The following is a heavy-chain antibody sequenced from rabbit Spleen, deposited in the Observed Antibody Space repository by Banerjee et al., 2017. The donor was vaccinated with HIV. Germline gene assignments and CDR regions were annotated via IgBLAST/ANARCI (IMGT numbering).Heavy chain of an antibody. J-gene: IGHJ4*01. CDR1: GFTLSSYW. V-gene: IGHV1S45*01. CDR2: IYTGSSGIT. D-gene: IGHD7-1*01. Sequence: QEQLVESGGDLVQPEGSLTLTCTASGFTLSSYWMCWVRQDPGKGLEWIGCIYTGSSGITYYAGWAKGRVATTRSTGRSSVGLQMTSLTAADTATYFCAKDFPAYSGYGCDLWGQGTPVTVS. CDR3: AKDFPAYSGYGCDL.